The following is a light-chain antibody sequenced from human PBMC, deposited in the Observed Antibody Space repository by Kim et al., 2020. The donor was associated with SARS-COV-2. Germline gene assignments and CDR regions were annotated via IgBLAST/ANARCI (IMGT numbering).Light chain of an antibody. J-gene: IGLJ1*01. CDR3: LLYYGGAYV. CDR1: TGAVTTGYW. CDR2: GAD. V-gene: IGLV7-43*01. Sequence: PGESTPLACTSRTGAVTTGYWPNWFQQKPGQAPRSLIYGADSKHSWTPARFSGSLLGGKAALTLSGVQPEDEADYYCLLYYGGAYVFGSGTKVTVL.